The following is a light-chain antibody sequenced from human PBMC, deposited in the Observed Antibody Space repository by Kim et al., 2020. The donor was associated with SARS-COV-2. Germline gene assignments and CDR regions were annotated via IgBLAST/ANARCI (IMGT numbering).Light chain of an antibody. CDR1: QSFSSC. Sequence: SRSPGARATRSCRASQSFSSCLAWYQQQPGQAPRVHIYGASARATGIPARCSGSGSGTEFTLTISNLQSEDFAVYYCQQYAYWRAFGQGTRLEIK. V-gene: IGKV3-15*01. CDR3: QQYAYWRA. J-gene: IGKJ5*01. CDR2: GAS.